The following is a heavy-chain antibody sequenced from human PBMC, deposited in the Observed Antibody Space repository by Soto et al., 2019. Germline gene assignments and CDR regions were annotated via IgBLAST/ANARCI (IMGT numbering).Heavy chain of an antibody. Sequence: SETLSLTCPVAGGSLSTYYWSWIRKHPGKGLEWIGYIYYSGSTSYNPSLKSRVTISVDTSKNQFSLKLRSVTAADTAVYYCASDRSSGWDQGYGMDVWGQGTTVTVSS. D-gene: IGHD6-19*01. J-gene: IGHJ6*02. CDR3: ASDRSSGWDQGYGMDV. CDR2: IYYSGST. CDR1: GGSLSTYY. V-gene: IGHV4-59*01.